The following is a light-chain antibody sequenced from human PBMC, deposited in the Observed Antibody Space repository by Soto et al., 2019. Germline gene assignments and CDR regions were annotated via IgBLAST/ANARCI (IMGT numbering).Light chain of an antibody. V-gene: IGKV1-5*01. CDR1: QSISSW. CDR2: DAS. CDR3: QQYNSCL. J-gene: IGKJ1*01. Sequence: DIQMTQSPSTLSASVGDRVTITCRASQSISSWLAWYQQKPGKAPKLLIYDASSLESGVPSRLSGSGSGTEFTLTISSLQPDDFATYYCQQYNSCLFGQGTKVEIK.